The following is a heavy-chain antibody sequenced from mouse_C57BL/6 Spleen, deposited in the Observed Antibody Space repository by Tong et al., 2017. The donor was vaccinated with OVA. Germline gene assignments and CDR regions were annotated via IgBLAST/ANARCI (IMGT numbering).Heavy chain of an antibody. CDR3: ARGDYGSSYGYFDV. D-gene: IGHD1-1*01. Sequence: VQLQESGAELVKPGASVKISCKASGYAFSSYWMNWVKQRPGKGLEWIGQIYPGDGDTNYNGKFKGKATLTADKSSSTAYMELRSLTSEDSAVYFCARGDYGSSYGYFDVWGTGTTVTVSS. J-gene: IGHJ1*03. CDR1: GYAFSSYW. V-gene: IGHV1-80*01. CDR2: IYPGDGDT.